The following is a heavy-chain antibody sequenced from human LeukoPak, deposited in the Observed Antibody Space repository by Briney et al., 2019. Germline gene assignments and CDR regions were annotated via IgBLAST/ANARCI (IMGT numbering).Heavy chain of an antibody. Sequence: KSSETLSLTCTVSGVSISSYYWSWIRQPPGKGLEWIAYIYTSGSTNYNPSLKSRVTISVDTSKNQFSLKLRSVTAADTAVYYCARHAPGRPRSYYYYYYMDVWGKGTTVTVSS. D-gene: IGHD2-15*01. CDR2: IYTSGST. V-gene: IGHV4-4*09. CDR3: ARHAPGRPRSYYYYYYMDV. CDR1: GVSISSYY. J-gene: IGHJ6*03.